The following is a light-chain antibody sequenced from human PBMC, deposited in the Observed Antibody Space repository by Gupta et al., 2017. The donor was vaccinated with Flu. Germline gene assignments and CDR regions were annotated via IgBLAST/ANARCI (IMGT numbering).Light chain of an antibody. CDR2: KAS. Sequence: STLSASIGDRVTITCRASQSVSAWLAWYQQKPGKAPKLLIYKASTLESGVPSRFSGSGSGTEFTLTISCLQPDDFATYYCQHYNSDAGHGCGQGTKLEIK. CDR1: QSVSAW. J-gene: IGKJ2*03. V-gene: IGKV1-5*03. CDR3: QHYNSDAGHG.